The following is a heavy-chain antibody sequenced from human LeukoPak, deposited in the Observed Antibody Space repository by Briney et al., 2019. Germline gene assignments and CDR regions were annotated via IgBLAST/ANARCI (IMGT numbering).Heavy chain of an antibody. CDR3: ARDAYSSGWYSPDY. D-gene: IGHD6-19*01. CDR2: INWNGGST. J-gene: IGHJ4*02. Sequence: GGSLRLSCAASGFTFDDHGMSWVRQAPGKGLEWVSGINWNGGSTGYADSVKGRFTISRDNAKNSLYLQMNSLRAEDTALYYCARDAYSSGWYSPDYWGQGTLVTVSS. CDR1: GFTFDDHG. V-gene: IGHV3-20*04.